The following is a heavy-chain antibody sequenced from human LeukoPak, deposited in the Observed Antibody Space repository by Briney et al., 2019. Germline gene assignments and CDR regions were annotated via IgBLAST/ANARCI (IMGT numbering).Heavy chain of an antibody. CDR2: ISGSGGTT. CDR3: AKDLPDYGDYIEGY. J-gene: IGHJ4*02. Sequence: PGGSLGLSCVASGSTFSSFAMSWVRQAPGKGLEWVSTISGSGGTTNYADSVKGRFTFSRDNSRNMVHLQMNSLRAEDTAVYYCAKDLPDYGDYIEGYWGQGTLVTVSS. V-gene: IGHV3-23*01. D-gene: IGHD4-17*01. CDR1: GSTFSSFA.